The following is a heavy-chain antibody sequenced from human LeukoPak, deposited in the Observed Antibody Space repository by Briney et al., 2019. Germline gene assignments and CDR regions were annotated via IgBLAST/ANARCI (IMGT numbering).Heavy chain of an antibody. CDR3: GKGVALEYDDYSPFDY. CDR1: GYTFIGYY. D-gene: IGHD4-17*01. CDR2: INPNSGGT. V-gene: IGHV1-2*02. Sequence: ASVKVSCKASGYTFIGYYMHWARQAPGQGLEWMGWINPNSGGTNYAQKFQGRVTMTRDTSISTAYMELSRLRSDDTAVYYCGKGVALEYDDYSPFDYWGQGTLVTVSS. J-gene: IGHJ4*02.